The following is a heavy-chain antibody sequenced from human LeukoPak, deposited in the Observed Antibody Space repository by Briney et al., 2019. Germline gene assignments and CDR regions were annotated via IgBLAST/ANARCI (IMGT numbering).Heavy chain of an antibody. Sequence: SETLSLTCTVSGGSISSGSYYWSWIRQPAGKGLEWIGRIYTSGSTNYNPSLKSRVTISVDTSKNQFSLKLSSVTAADTAVYYCARDGYSSSMDVWGKGTTVTVSS. V-gene: IGHV4-61*02. CDR3: ARDGYSSSMDV. CDR1: GGSISSGSYY. CDR2: IYTSGST. J-gene: IGHJ6*03. D-gene: IGHD6-13*01.